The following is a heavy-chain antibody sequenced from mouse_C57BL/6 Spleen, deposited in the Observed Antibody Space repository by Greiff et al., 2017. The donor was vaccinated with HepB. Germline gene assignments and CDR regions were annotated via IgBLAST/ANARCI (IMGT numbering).Heavy chain of an antibody. V-gene: IGHV1-81*01. CDR1: GYTFTSYG. CDR3: ARGRGYFAY. J-gene: IGHJ3*01. Sequence: VKLMESGAELARPGASVKLSCKASGYTFTSYGISWVKQRTGQGLEWIGEIYPRSGNTYYNEKFKGKATLTADKSSSTAYMELRSLTSEDSAVYFCARGRGYFAYWGQGTLVTVSA. CDR2: IYPRSGNT. D-gene: IGHD2-2*01.